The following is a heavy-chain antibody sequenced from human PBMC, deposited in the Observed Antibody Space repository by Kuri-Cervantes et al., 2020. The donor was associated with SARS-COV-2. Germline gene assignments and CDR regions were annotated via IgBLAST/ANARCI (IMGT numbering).Heavy chain of an antibody. Sequence: GGSLRLSCKASGGTFSSYAISWVRQAPGQGLEWMGGIIPIFGTANYAQKFQGRVTITADESTSTAYMELSSLRSEDTAVYYCARRGGGGYFDLWGRGTLVTVSS. CDR3: ARRGGGGYFDL. D-gene: IGHD2-15*01. CDR1: GGTFSSYA. V-gene: IGHV1-69*01. CDR2: IIPIFGTA. J-gene: IGHJ2*01.